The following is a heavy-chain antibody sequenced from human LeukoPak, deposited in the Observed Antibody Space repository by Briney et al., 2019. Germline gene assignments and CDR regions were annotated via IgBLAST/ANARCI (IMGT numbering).Heavy chain of an antibody. J-gene: IGHJ4*02. Sequence: ASVKVSCKASGYTFTAYYIHWVRRAPGQGLEGMAWIDPRSGATKCTQKFQGRVTMTRDTSITTVYLELNGLTFDDTAVYYCATDNYGTLDYWGQGTLVTVSS. CDR1: GYTFTAYY. CDR2: IDPRSGAT. CDR3: ATDNYGTLDY. D-gene: IGHD3-10*01. V-gene: IGHV1-2*02.